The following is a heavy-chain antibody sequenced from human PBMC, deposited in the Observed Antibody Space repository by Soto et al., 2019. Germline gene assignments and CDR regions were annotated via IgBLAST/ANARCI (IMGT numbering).Heavy chain of an antibody. V-gene: IGHV4-34*01. CDR3: ARGFDYGDRRGMDV. CDR1: GESFSGYY. Sequence: SETLSLTCAVYGESFSGYYWSWIRQPPGKGLEWIGEINHSGSTNYNPSLKSRVTISVDTSKNQFSLKMSSVSAADTAVYYCARGFDYGDRRGMDVWGQGTTVTVSS. J-gene: IGHJ6*02. D-gene: IGHD4-17*01. CDR2: INHSGST.